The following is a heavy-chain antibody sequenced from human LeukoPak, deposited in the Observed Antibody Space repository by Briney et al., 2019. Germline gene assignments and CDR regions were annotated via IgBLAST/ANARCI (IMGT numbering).Heavy chain of an antibody. J-gene: IGHJ6*02. CDR3: ARNFQTGLGV. CDR2: IYYSGST. CDR1: GGSISSYY. V-gene: IGHV4-59*01. D-gene: IGHD2/OR15-2a*01. Sequence: SSETLSLTCTVSGGSISSYYWSWIRQPPGKGLEWIGYIYYSGSTNYNPSLKSRVTISVDTSKNQFPLKLSSVTAADTAVYYCARNFQTGLGVWGQGTTVTVSS.